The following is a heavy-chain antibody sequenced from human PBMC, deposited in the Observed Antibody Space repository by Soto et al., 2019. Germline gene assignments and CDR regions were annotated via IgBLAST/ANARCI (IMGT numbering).Heavy chain of an antibody. V-gene: IGHV3-49*03. CDR3: TRDQQLGTYYYYYYGMDV. CDR1: GFTFGDYA. CDR2: IRSKAYGGTT. Sequence: GGSLRLSCTASGFTFGDYAMSWFRQAPGKGLEWVGFIRSKAYGGTTEYAASVKGRFTISRDDSKSIAYLQMNSLKTEDTAVYYCTRDQQLGTYYYYYYGMDVWGQGTTVTVSS. J-gene: IGHJ6*02. D-gene: IGHD6-13*01.